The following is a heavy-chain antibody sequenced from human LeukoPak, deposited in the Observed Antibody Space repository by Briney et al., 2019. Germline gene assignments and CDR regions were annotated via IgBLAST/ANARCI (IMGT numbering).Heavy chain of an antibody. CDR1: GYTFTVYY. CDR2: ISPDSVGT. CDR3: ATRSSASPFAY. J-gene: IGHJ4*02. V-gene: IGHV1-2*02. D-gene: IGHD6-6*01. Sequence: ASVTVSCKASGYTFTVYYIHWVRQAPGQGLEWMGWISPDSVGTNYAQKVQGRVTMTRDTSISTAYMELSSLRSDDTAVYYCATRSSASPFAYWGQGTLVTVSS.